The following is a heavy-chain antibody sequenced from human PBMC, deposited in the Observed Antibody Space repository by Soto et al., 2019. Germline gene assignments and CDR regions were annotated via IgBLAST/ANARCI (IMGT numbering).Heavy chain of an antibody. CDR1: GGSISSGGYY. V-gene: IGHV4-31*03. CDR2: IFYSGST. CDR3: ARGLPLRIWFDP. J-gene: IGHJ5*02. D-gene: IGHD3-16*01. Sequence: LSLTCTVSGGSISSGGYYWSWIRQHPGKGLEWIGYIFYSGSTYYNSPLKSRVTISVDTSKNQFSLKLSSVTAADTAVYYCARGLPLRIWFDPWGQGTLVTVSS.